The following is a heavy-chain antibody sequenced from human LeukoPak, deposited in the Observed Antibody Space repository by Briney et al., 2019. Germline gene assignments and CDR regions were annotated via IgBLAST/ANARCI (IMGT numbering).Heavy chain of an antibody. CDR1: GGSISSNNW. J-gene: IGHJ6*03. CDR2: IFHNGIT. Sequence: PSGTLSLTCAVSGGSISSNNWWNWVRQPPGKGLEWIGEIFHNGITNYNPSLKSRFTISVDTSKNQFSLKLTSVTAADTAVYYCARGAADRNNYYYYIDVWGKGTTVTVSS. V-gene: IGHV4-4*02. CDR3: ARGAADRNNYYYYIDV. D-gene: IGHD1/OR15-1a*01.